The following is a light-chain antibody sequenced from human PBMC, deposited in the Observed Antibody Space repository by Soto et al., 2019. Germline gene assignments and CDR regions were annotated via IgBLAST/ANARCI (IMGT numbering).Light chain of an antibody. V-gene: IGLV2-14*03. CDR2: DVT. CDR1: SSDVGFYNY. Sequence: QSALTQPASVSGSPGQSITISCTGTSSDVGFYNYVSWYQQHPGNAPKLVIYDVTNRPSGVSNRFSGFKSGNTASLTISGLQAEDEAYYYCSSFTGSSTRVVFGGGTQLTVL. CDR3: SSFTGSSTRVV. J-gene: IGLJ7*01.